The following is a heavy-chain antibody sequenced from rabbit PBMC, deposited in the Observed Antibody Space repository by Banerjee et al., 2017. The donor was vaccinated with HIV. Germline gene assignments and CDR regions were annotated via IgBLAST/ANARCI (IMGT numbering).Heavy chain of an antibody. D-gene: IGHD1-1*01. Sequence: EESGGDLVKPEGSLTLTCTASGFSFSSSYWICWVRQAPGKRPEWIACIAAGSSGSTYYASWAKGRFTISKTSSTTVTLQMTSLTAADTATYFCARDRGSANYIDCLDLWGPGTLVTVS. V-gene: IGHV1S45*01. J-gene: IGHJ5*01. CDR3: ARDRGSANYIDCLDL. CDR1: GFSFSSSYW. CDR2: IAAGSSGST.